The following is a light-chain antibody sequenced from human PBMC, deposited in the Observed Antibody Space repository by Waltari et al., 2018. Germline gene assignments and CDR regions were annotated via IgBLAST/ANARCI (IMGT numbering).Light chain of an antibody. J-gene: IGLJ1*01. CDR1: SSDVGGYNH. CDR3: SSYTSSSIPYV. V-gene: IGLV2-14*01. Sequence: QSALTQAASVSGSPGQSITIPCTGTSSDVGGYNHVSWYQHHPGKAPKLIISEVSNRPSGVSYRVSGSKSGNTASLTISGLQAEDEADYYCSSYTSSSIPYVFGTGTKVTVL. CDR2: EVS.